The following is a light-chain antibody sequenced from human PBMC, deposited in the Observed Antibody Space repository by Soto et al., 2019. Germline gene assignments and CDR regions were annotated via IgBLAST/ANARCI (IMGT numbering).Light chain of an antibody. Sequence: DIQMTQSPSSLSASVGDRVTITCRASQDISSYLAWYQQKPGKVPKLLIYAASTLQSGVPSRFSGSGSGTDFTLTISSLQPVDVATYFCQKYNSAPRTFGQGTKVEIK. CDR1: QDISSY. CDR3: QKYNSAPRT. CDR2: AAS. J-gene: IGKJ1*01. V-gene: IGKV1-27*01.